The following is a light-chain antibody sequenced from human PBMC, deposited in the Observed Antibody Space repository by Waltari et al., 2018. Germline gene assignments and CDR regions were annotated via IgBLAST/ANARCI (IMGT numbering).Light chain of an antibody. CDR1: QSVGTP. J-gene: IGKJ2*01. Sequence: EIVMTPSPATLSVSPGERATLSCRASQSVGTPLAWYQQKPGQAPRLLIYDASTRATGLPARFSGSGSGTEFTLTINSLQSEDFAVYYCQQCNNWYTFGQGTKLEIK. CDR3: QQCNNWYT. V-gene: IGKV3-15*01. CDR2: DAS.